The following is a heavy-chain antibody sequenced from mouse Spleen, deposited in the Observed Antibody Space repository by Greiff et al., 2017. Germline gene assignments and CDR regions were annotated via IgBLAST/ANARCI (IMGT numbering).Heavy chain of an antibody. Sequence: VKLVESGPGLVQPSQSLSITCTASGFSLTSYGVHWVRQSPGKGLEWLGVICSGGSTDYNAAFISRLSISKDNSKSQVFFKMNRLQADETAIYYCARKNYGNDWYFDVWGAGTTVTVSS. CDR2: ICSGGST. V-gene: IGHV2-4-1*01. CDR1: GFSLTSYG. J-gene: IGHJ1*01. D-gene: IGHD2-1*01. CDR3: ARKNYGNDWYFDV.